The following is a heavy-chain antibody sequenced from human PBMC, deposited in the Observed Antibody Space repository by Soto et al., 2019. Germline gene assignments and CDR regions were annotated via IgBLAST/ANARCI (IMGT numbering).Heavy chain of an antibody. CDR1: GGSISSSSYY. D-gene: IGHD1-26*01. J-gene: IGHJ6*02. V-gene: IGHV4-39*07. CDR2: MYYSGST. Sequence: SETLSLTCTVSGGSISSSSYYWGWIRQPPGKGLEWIGSMYYSGSTYYNPSLKSRVTISVDTSKNQFSLKLSSVTAADTAVYYCARDGNTRGSYHYYYYGMDVWGQGTTVTVSS. CDR3: ARDGNTRGSYHYYYYGMDV.